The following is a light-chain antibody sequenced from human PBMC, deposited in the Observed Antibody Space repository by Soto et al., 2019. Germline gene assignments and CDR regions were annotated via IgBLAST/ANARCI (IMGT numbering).Light chain of an antibody. J-gene: IGKJ1*01. V-gene: IGKV3-11*01. CDR2: GAS. CDR1: QSVSSY. Sequence: EIVLTQSPATLSLSPGETATLSCRASQSVSSYLAWYQQKPGKAPTLLIYGASNRATRIPARFSRSGSGTNFAHTISSLEPEDFGVYYCQQRSSLPRTFGQGTKVEI. CDR3: QQRSSLPRT.